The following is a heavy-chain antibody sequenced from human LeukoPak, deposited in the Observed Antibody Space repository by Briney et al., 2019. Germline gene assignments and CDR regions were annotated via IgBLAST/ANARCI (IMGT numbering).Heavy chain of an antibody. J-gene: IGHJ4*02. Sequence: GGSLRLSCAASGLTSSSYSMNWVRQAPGKGLEWVSYISSSSSTIYYADSVKGRFTISRDNAKNSLYLQMNSLRAEDTAVYYCARDGSAYSVDYWGQGTLVTVSS. CDR2: ISSSSSTI. D-gene: IGHD6-13*01. V-gene: IGHV3-48*01. CDR1: GLTSSSYS. CDR3: ARDGSAYSVDY.